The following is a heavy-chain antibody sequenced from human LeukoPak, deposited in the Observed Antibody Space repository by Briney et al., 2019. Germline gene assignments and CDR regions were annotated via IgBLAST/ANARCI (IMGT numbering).Heavy chain of an antibody. J-gene: IGHJ6*02. V-gene: IGHV1-69*05. CDR3: ARITTVTDYYYYGMDV. CDR1: GGTFSSYA. CDR2: IIPIFGTA. D-gene: IGHD4-17*01. Sequence: ASVKVSCKASGGTFSSYAISWVRQAPGEEVEWMGGIIPIFGTANYAQKFQGRVTMTRDTSTSTVYMELSSLRSEDTAVYYCARITTVTDYYYYGMDVWGQGTTVTVSS.